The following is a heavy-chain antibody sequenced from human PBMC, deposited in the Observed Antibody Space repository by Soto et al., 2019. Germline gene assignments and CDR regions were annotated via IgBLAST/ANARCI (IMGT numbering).Heavy chain of an antibody. D-gene: IGHD3-22*01. V-gene: IGHV3-64D*08. J-gene: IGHJ4*02. CDR1: GFTFSSYA. Sequence: GGSLRLSCSASGFTFSSYAMHWVRQAPGKGLEYVSAISSNGGSTYYADSVKGRFTISRDNSKNTLYLQMSSLRAEDTAVYYCVKSSGYYSSDYWGQGTLVTVSS. CDR2: ISSNGGST. CDR3: VKSSGYYSSDY.